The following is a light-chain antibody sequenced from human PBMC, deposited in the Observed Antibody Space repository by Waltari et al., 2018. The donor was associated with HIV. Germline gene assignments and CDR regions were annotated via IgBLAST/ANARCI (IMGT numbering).Light chain of an antibody. V-gene: IGLV3-21*02. Sequence: SYVLTQPPSVSVAPGQTARITCGGNTIGSKSVHWYQQKPGQAPVLVVYDDTDRPSGIPERFSCSKSGNTATLSVSRVEAGDEADYYCQVWDSSSDHPVFGGGTQLTVL. CDR3: QVWDSSSDHPV. CDR1: TIGSKS. J-gene: IGLJ3*02. CDR2: DDT.